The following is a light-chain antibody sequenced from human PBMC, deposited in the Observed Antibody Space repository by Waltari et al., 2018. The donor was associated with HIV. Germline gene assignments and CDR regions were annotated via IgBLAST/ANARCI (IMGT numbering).Light chain of an antibody. CDR1: TSNIETPYD. Sequence: QSVLPQPPSVSGAPGQSVSISCTGTTSNIETPYDVHWYQQLPGAAPKLLVYCNNKRPSGVPARFSGSKSGTSASLAITGLQSEDEAFYYCQSYDSSLTAVIFGGGTKLTVL. CDR3: QSYDSSLTAVI. V-gene: IGLV1-40*01. J-gene: IGLJ2*01. CDR2: CNN.